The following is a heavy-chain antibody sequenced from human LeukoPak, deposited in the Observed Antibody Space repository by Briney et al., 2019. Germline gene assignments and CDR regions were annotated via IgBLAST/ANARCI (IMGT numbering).Heavy chain of an antibody. J-gene: IGHJ5*02. V-gene: IGHV3-7*01. CDR2: IKQDGSEK. D-gene: IGHD1-7*01. CDR1: GFTFSDYW. Sequence: GALRLSCAASGFTFSDYWLSWVRQAPGEGPEWVANIKQDGSEKYYVDSVKGRFTISRDNAKNSLYLEMNSLRAEDTAVYYCARGEGITGTTAWFDPWGQGTLVTVSS. CDR3: ARGEGITGTTAWFDP.